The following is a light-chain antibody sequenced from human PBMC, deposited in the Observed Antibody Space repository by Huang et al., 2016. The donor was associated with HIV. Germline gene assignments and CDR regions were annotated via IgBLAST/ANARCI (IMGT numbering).Light chain of an antibody. V-gene: IGKV4-1*01. CDR2: WSS. Sequence: DILMTQSPDFLAVSLGERATINCRSSRSVFYSYNNKNYLPWYQQQPGQPPKLLSHWSSTRQSGVPDRFSGSGSGTDFTLTISSLQAEDVAIHYCQQYYTSPFTFGPGTKVDVK. CDR1: RSVFYSYNNKNY. J-gene: IGKJ3*01. CDR3: QQYYTSPFT.